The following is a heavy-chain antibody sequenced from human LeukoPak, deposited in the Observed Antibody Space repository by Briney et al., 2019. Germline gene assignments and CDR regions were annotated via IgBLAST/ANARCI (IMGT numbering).Heavy chain of an antibody. V-gene: IGHV3-23*01. CDR2: ISGSGGST. J-gene: IGHJ4*02. CDR3: AKEGYSSSWPHWFDY. CDR1: GFTFSSYA. Sequence: PGGSLRLSCAASGFTFSSYAMSWVRQAPGKGLEWVSAISGSGGSTYYADSVKGRFTISRDNSRNTLYLQMNSPRAEDTAVYYCAKEGYSSSWPHWFDYWGQGTLVTVSS. D-gene: IGHD6-13*01.